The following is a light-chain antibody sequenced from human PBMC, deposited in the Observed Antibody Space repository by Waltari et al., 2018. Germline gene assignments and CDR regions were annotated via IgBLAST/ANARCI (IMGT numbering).Light chain of an antibody. V-gene: IGLV3-1*01. Sequence: SYELTQPPSVSVSPGQTASIPCPGANLGDKYACWYQQNPGQSPVLVLYQDSKRPSGIPERFSGSNSGNTATLTISGTQAMDEADYYCQAWDSSHVVFGGGTKLTVL. CDR2: QDS. J-gene: IGLJ2*01. CDR3: QAWDSSHVV. CDR1: NLGDKY.